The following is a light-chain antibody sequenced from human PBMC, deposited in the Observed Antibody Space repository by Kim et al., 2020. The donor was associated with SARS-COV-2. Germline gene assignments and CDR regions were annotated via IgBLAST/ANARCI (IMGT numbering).Light chain of an antibody. Sequence: SYELTQPSSVSVSPGQTARITCSGDVLAKKNYARWFQQKPGQAPVLVIYKDSERPSGIPERFSGSSSGTTVTLTISGAQVEDEADYYCYSAADNKGVFGTGTQVTVL. CDR2: KDS. CDR3: YSAADNKGV. CDR1: VLAKKNY. V-gene: IGLV3-27*01. J-gene: IGLJ1*01.